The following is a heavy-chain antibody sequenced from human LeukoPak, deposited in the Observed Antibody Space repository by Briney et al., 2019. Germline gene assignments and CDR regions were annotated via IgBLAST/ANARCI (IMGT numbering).Heavy chain of an antibody. J-gene: IGHJ6*03. D-gene: IGHD6-19*01. CDR3: ERERQWVAADNYYYYYMDV. V-gene: IGHV1-18*01. CDR1: GYTFTSHG. Sequence: ASVKVSCKASGYTFTSHGISWVRQAPGQGLEWMGWISAYNGNTNYAQKLQGRVTMTTDTSTSTAYMKLRSLRSDDTAVYNSERERQWVAADNYYYYYMDVWGKGTTVTVSS. CDR2: ISAYNGNT.